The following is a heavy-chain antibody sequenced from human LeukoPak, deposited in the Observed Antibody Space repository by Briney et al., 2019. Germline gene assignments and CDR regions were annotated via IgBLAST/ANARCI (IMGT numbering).Heavy chain of an antibody. CDR2: IYYSGST. CDR3: ARQLGYCSSTSCYADKVDY. V-gene: IGHV4-39*01. Sequence: SETLSLTCTVSGGSISSSSYYWGWIRQPPGKGLEWIGSIYYSGSTYYNPSLKSRVTISVDTSKNQFSLKLSSVTAADTAVYYCARQLGYCSSTSCYADKVDYWGLGTLVTVSS. CDR1: GGSISSSSYY. D-gene: IGHD2-2*01. J-gene: IGHJ4*02.